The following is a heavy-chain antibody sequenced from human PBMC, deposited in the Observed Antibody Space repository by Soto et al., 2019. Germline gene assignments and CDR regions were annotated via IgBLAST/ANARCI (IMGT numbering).Heavy chain of an antibody. J-gene: IGHJ4*02. CDR1: GFTFSSYA. D-gene: IGHD5-12*01. CDR2: LSGSGEGT. CDR3: TRSSGYD. V-gene: IGHV3-23*01. Sequence: EVQLLESGGGLVQPGGSLRLSCVASGFTFSSYAMGWVRQAPGKGLEYVSSLSGSGEGTYYADSAEGRFTISRDNSKNTLYLQMNSLRADDTAVYYCTRSSGYDWGQGTLVSVSS.